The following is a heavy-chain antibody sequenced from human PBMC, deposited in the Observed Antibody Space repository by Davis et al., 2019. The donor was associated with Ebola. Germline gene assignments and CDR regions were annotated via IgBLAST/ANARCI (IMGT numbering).Heavy chain of an antibody. D-gene: IGHD3-22*01. CDR1: GFTFSSYA. V-gene: IGHV3-23*01. Sequence: PGGSLRLSCAASGFTFSSYAMSCVRQAPGKGLEWVSAISGSGGSTYYADSVKDRFTISRDNSKNTLYLQMNSQRAEDTAVYYCAKRHIGYDSSGAFDYWGQGTLVTVSS. CDR3: AKRHIGYDSSGAFDY. CDR2: ISGSGGST. J-gene: IGHJ4*02.